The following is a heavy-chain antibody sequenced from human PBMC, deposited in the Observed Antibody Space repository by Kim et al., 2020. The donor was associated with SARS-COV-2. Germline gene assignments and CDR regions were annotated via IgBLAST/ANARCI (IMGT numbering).Heavy chain of an antibody. CDR1: GGSFSGYY. CDR2: INHSGST. CDR3: ARGLKRPLNYDFWSGYSDY. Sequence: SETLSLTCAVYGGSFSGYYWSWIRQPPGKGLEWIGEINHSGSTNYNPSLKSRVTISVDTSKNQFSLKLSSVTAADTAVYYCARGLKRPLNYDFWSGYSDYWGQGTLVTVSS. J-gene: IGHJ4*02. V-gene: IGHV4-34*01. D-gene: IGHD3-3*01.